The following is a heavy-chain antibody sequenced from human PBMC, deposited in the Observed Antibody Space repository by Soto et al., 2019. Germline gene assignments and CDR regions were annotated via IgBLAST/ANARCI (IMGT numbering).Heavy chain of an antibody. J-gene: IGHJ4*02. V-gene: IGHV4-4*07. D-gene: IGHD2-2*01. Sequence: QMQLQESGPGLVKPSETLSLTCTVSGGSIRGYYWSWIRQFAGMRLEWIGRMHTSGSTNYNPSLKSRVTISVDMSKNQISLKLTSVTAADTALYYCVRASMPKAHFDSWGQGTLVTVSS. CDR3: VRASMPKAHFDS. CDR2: MHTSGST. CDR1: GGSIRGYY.